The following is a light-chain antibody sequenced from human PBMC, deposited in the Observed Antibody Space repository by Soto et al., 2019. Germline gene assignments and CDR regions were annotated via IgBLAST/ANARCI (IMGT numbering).Light chain of an antibody. CDR2: QNN. CDR1: KMGYKY. V-gene: IGLV3-1*01. CDR3: QTLDTNTDYVV. J-gene: IGLJ2*01. Sequence: SYELTQPPSVSVSPGQTASISCSGDKMGYKYVSWYQQKPGQSPVLVIYQNNKRPSGVPERFSSSNSGNTATLTISGTQAVDGAYYYCQTLDTNTDYVVFGGGTKLTVL.